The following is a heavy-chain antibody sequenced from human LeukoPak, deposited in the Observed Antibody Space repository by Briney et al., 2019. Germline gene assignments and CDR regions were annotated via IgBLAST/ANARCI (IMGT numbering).Heavy chain of an antibody. J-gene: IGHJ6*03. V-gene: IGHV1-69*05. D-gene: IGHD4-17*01. Sequence: EASVKVSCKASGGTFSSYAISWVRQAPGQGLEWMGGIIPIFGTANYAQKLQGRVTMTTDTSTSTAYMELRSLRSDDTAVYYCARLSPYAFYYYYYYMDVWGKGTTVTVSS. CDR1: GGTFSSYA. CDR2: IIPIFGTA. CDR3: ARLSPYAFYYYYYYMDV.